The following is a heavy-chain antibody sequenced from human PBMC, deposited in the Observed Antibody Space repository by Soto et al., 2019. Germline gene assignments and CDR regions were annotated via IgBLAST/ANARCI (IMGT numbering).Heavy chain of an antibody. Sequence: ASVKVSCKASGYTFTTYFIHWVRQAPGQGLEWMGIVRPSGGNTAYAQRFQGRLTMTRDTSTSTVYMELSSLRSDDTAVYYCARDGSAWDFDYWGLGTLVTVSS. V-gene: IGHV1-46*01. CDR3: ARDGSAWDFDY. D-gene: IGHD6-19*01. CDR1: GYTFTTYF. CDR2: VRPSGGNT. J-gene: IGHJ4*02.